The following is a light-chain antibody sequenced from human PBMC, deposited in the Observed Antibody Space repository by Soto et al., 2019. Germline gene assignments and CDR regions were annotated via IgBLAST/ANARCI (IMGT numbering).Light chain of an antibody. J-gene: IGKJ5*01. Sequence: EIVLTQSPATLSLSPWERATLSCRASQSVSSYLAWYQQKPGQAPRLLIYDASNRATGIPARFSGSGSGTDFTLTISSLEPEDFAVYYCQQRSNWPRSITFGQGTRLEI. CDR3: QQRSNWPRSIT. CDR2: DAS. CDR1: QSVSSY. V-gene: IGKV3-11*01.